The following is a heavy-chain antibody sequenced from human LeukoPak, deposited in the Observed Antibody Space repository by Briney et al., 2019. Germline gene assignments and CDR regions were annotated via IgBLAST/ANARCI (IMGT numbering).Heavy chain of an antibody. J-gene: IGHJ4*02. CDR2: ISYDGSNK. D-gene: IGHD6-6*01. V-gene: IGHV3-30*03. CDR1: GFTFSSYG. Sequence: GRSLRLSCAASGFTFSSYGMHWVRQAPGKGLEWVAVISYDGSNKYYADSVKGRFTISRDNSKNTLYLQMNSLRAEDTAVYYCARDEYSSSSFFDYWGQGTLVTVSS. CDR3: ARDEYSSSSFFDY.